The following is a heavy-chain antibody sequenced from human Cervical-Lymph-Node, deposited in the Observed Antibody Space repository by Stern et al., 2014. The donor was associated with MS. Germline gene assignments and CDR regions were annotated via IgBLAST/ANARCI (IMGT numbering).Heavy chain of an antibody. Sequence: VQLVESGAAVTKPGSSVKVSCKASGGTFSKFPSSCVRQAPGQGLEWMGGIFPVFGTPAYAQELRGRVTITADVSTSTVYMELSSLRSDDTAVYYCALSSETSDRWYSLGYDLWGQGTLVTVSS. CDR1: GGTFSKFP. J-gene: IGHJ5*02. D-gene: IGHD6-13*01. CDR3: ALSSETSDRWYSLGYDL. V-gene: IGHV1-69*01. CDR2: IFPVFGTP.